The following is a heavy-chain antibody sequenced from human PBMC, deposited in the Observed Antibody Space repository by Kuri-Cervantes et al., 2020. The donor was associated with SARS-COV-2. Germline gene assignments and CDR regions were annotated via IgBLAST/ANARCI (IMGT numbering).Heavy chain of an antibody. CDR3: ARNYYYDSSGYLN. CDR2: IYYSGST. J-gene: IGHJ4*02. CDR1: GGSISSHH. D-gene: IGHD3-22*01. Sequence: SETLSLTCSVSGGSISSHHWSWIRQPPGKGLEWIGYIYYSGSTYYNPSLKSRVTISVDKSKNQFSLKLSSVTAADTAVYYCARNYYYDSSGYLNWGQGTLVTVSS. V-gene: IGHV4-59*11.